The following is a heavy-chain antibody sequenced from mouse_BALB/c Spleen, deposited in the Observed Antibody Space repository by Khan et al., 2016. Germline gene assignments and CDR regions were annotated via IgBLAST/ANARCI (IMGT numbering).Heavy chain of an antibody. D-gene: IGHD2-2*01. CDR1: GFSIIAYG. J-gene: IGHJ4*01. Sequence: QVQLKESGPGLVAPSQSLSITCTVSGFSIIAYGVNWVRQPPGKGLEWLGMIWGDGSTDYHSALKSRLNITKDNSKSQVFLKMNRLQTDDAANYYCAGDGWGYYAMDYWGQGASVTVSS. CDR3: AGDGWGYYAMDY. CDR2: IWGDGST. V-gene: IGHV2-6-7*01.